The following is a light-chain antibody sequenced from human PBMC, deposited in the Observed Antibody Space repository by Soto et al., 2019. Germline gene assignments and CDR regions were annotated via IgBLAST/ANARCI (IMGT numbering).Light chain of an antibody. V-gene: IGKV1-27*01. J-gene: IGKJ2*01. CDR3: HTYNSYSLHT. CDR1: QSIGDY. Sequence: DIQMTQSPPSLSASVGDRVTITCRASQSIGDYVSWYQHKSGEGPKLLIYSASSLQRGVPPRFSGSGSGTDFTLTISYLQPDDGSTYYCHTYNSYSLHTFGQGTKLEIK. CDR2: SAS.